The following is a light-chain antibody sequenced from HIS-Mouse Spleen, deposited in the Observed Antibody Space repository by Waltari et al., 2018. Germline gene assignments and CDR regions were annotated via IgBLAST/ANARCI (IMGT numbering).Light chain of an antibody. CDR3: QQLNSYPWT. CDR1: QGISSY. V-gene: IGKV1-9*01. J-gene: IGKJ1*01. CDR2: AAS. Sequence: DIQLTQSPSFLAASVGDRVTITCRASQGISSYLAWYQQKPGKAPKLLIYAASTLQSGVPTRFGGSGSGTEVTLTISSLQPEDFATYYCQQLNSYPWTFGQGTKVEIK.